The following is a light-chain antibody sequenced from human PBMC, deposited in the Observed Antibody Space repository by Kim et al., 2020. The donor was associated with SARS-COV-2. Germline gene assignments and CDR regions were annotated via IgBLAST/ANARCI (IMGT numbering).Light chain of an antibody. CDR3: QQYGSSPCT. J-gene: IGKJ2*02. V-gene: IGKV3-20*01. CDR2: GAS. CDR1: QSVGSSY. Sequence: LAPGESATLSCRASQSVGSSYLAWYQQKPGQAPRLLIYGASSRATGIPDRFSGSGSGTDFTLTISRLEPEDFAVYYCQQYGSSPCTFGQGTKLEI.